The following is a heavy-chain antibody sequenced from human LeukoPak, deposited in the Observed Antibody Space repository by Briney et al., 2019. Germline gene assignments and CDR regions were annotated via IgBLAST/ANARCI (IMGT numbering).Heavy chain of an antibody. CDR2: ISSSGSTI. V-gene: IGHV3-11*04. Sequence: PGGSLRLSCAASGFTFSDYYMSWIRQAPGKGLEWVSYISSSGSTIYYADSVKGRFTISRHNAKNSLYLQMNSLRAEDTAVYYCARLGYCSSTSCYLLYYYYMDVWGKGTTVTVSS. J-gene: IGHJ6*03. CDR1: GFTFSDYY. CDR3: ARLGYCSSTSCYLLYYYYMDV. D-gene: IGHD2-2*01.